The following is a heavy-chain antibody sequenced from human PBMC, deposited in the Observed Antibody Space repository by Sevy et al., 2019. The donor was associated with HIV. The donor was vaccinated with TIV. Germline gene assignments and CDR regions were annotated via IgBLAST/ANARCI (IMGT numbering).Heavy chain of an antibody. Sequence: GGSLRLSCAASGFTVSSNYMSWVRQAPGKGLEWVSVIYRGGSTNYTDSVKGRFTISRENSKNTLYLQMNSLRAEDTAVYYCAGARYYGAAGAFDIWGQGTMVTVSS. J-gene: IGHJ3*02. CDR3: AGARYYGAAGAFDI. CDR1: GFTVSSNY. D-gene: IGHD4-17*01. CDR2: IYRGGST. V-gene: IGHV3-53*01.